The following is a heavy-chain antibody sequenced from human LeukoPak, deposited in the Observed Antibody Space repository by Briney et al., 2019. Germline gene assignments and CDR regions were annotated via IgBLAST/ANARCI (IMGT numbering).Heavy chain of an antibody. J-gene: IGHJ4*02. D-gene: IGHD5-18*01. V-gene: IGHV1-69*06. Sequence: SVKISCKASGGTFSSYAISWVRQAPGQGLEWMGGIIPIFGTANYAQKFQGRVTITADKSTSAAYMELSSLRSEDTAVYYCARADLYSYGYGYWGQGTLVTVSS. CDR2: IIPIFGTA. CDR3: ARADLYSYGYGY. CDR1: GGTFSSYA.